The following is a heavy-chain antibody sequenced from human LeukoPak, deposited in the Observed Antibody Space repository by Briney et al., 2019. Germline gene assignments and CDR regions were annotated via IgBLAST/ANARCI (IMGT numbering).Heavy chain of an antibody. D-gene: IGHD5-24*01. Sequence: RRSLRLSRAASRFTFRNLGKHWVRQSPGHRLECVANIKQDGSKKSYVDSVKGRFTISRDNAKNSLYLQMNSLRAEDTAIYYCTRVGYIDEGIDYWGQGTLVTVSS. J-gene: IGHJ4*02. CDR2: IKQDGSKK. CDR3: TRVGYIDEGIDY. V-gene: IGHV3-7*04. CDR1: RFTFRNLG.